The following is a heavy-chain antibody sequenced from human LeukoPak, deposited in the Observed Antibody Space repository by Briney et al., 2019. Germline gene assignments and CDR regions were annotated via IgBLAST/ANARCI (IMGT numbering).Heavy chain of an antibody. Sequence: GGSLRLSCAASGFTFSSYAMHWVRQAPGKGLEYVSAISSNGGSTCYANSVKGRFTISRDNSKNTLYLQMGSLRAEDMAVYYCARTNGGDPPDYWGQGTLVTVSS. CDR1: GFTFSSYA. V-gene: IGHV3-64*01. J-gene: IGHJ4*02. CDR2: ISSNGGST. D-gene: IGHD4-23*01. CDR3: ARTNGGDPPDY.